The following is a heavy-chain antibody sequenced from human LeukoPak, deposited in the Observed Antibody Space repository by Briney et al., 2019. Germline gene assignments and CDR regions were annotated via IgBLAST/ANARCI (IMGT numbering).Heavy chain of an antibody. J-gene: IGHJ4*02. V-gene: IGHV3-11*01. Sequence: GGSLRLSCAASGFTFSDYYMSWIRQAPGKGLEWVSYISSSGSTIYYADSVKGRFAISRDNAKNSLYLQMNSLRAEDTAVYYCAREPVDSSSFRTSDYWDQGTLVTVSS. CDR2: ISSSGSTI. CDR3: AREPVDSSSFRTSDY. CDR1: GFTFSDYY. D-gene: IGHD6-6*01.